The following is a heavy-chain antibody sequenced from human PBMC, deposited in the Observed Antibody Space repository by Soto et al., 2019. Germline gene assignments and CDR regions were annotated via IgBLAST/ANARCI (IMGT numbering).Heavy chain of an antibody. CDR2: IYYSGST. Sequence: SETLSLTCTVSGGSVSSGSYYWSWIRQPPGKGLEWIGYIYYSGSTNYNPSLKSRVTISVDTSKNQFSLKLSSVTAADMAVYYCARGEAAAGRPHWFDPWGQGTLVTVSS. CDR1: GGSVSSGSYY. CDR3: ARGEAAAGRPHWFDP. D-gene: IGHD6-13*01. V-gene: IGHV4-61*01. J-gene: IGHJ5*02.